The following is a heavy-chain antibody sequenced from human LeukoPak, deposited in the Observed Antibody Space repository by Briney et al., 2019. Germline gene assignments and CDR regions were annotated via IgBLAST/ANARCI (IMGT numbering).Heavy chain of an antibody. CDR2: INPNSGGT. CDR1: GYTFTGYY. Sequence: ASVKVSCKASGYTFTGYYMHWVRQAPGQGLEWMGWINPNSGGTNYAQKFQGRVTMTRDTSISTAYMELSRLRSDDTAVYYCARWKADILTGYIDYWGQGTLVTVSS. V-gene: IGHV1-2*02. D-gene: IGHD3-9*01. CDR3: ARWKADILTGYIDY. J-gene: IGHJ4*02.